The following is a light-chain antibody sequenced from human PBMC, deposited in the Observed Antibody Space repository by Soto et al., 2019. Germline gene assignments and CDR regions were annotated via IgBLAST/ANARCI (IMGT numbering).Light chain of an antibody. CDR2: AAS. V-gene: IGKV1-33*01. CDR1: QDISNY. Sequence: EIQMTQSPASLSASAGDRGTITCRASQDISNYLNWYQQKPGKAPKLLIYAASNLETGVPSRFSGSGSGTDFTFTISSLQPEDFATYYCQQYDNYAMTFGQGTKVDIK. CDR3: QQYDNYAMT. J-gene: IGKJ1*01.